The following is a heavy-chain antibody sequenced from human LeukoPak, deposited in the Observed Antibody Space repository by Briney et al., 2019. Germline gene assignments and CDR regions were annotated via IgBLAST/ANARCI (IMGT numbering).Heavy chain of an antibody. CDR3: ARRAKPNDYDILTGSFFYYYMDV. CDR2: ISYDGSNK. V-gene: IGHV3-30*04. CDR1: GFTFGDYA. J-gene: IGHJ6*03. D-gene: IGHD3-9*01. Sequence: GGSLRLSCTASGFTFGDYAMSWVRQAPGKGLEWVAVISYDGSNKYYADSVKGRFTISRDNAKNSLYLQMNSLRAEDTAVYYCARRAKPNDYDILTGSFFYYYMDVWGKGTTVTVSS.